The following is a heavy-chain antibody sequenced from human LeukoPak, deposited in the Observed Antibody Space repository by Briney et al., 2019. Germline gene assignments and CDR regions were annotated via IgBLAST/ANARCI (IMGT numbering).Heavy chain of an antibody. CDR1: GFTFSRYA. Sequence: GGSLRLSCAASGFTFSRYAIHWVRQTPGKGLEWVSAISGSGGSTYYADSVKGRFTISRDNSKNTLYLQMNSLRAEDTAVYYCAKSLYPAAYCGGDCYGYYYGMDVWGQGTTVTVSS. J-gene: IGHJ6*02. D-gene: IGHD2-21*02. CDR2: ISGSGGST. CDR3: AKSLYPAAYCGGDCYGYYYGMDV. V-gene: IGHV3-23*01.